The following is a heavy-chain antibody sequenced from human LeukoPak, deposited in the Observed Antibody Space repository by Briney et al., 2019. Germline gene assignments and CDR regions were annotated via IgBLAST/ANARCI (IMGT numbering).Heavy chain of an antibody. Sequence: SETLSLTCAVYGGSFTGYYWSWIRQPPGKGLEWIGEGDHTGGTKYNPSLKSRVTISADSSKNQFSLKWYSVTAADTGLYYCAKNGQRGFSFDPWGQGTLVTVSS. CDR2: GDHTGGT. CDR3: AKNGQRGFSFDP. V-gene: IGHV4-34*01. J-gene: IGHJ5*02. CDR1: GGSFTGYY. D-gene: IGHD2-8*01.